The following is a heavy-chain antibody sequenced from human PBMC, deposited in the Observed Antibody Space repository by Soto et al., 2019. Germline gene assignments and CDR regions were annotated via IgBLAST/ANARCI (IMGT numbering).Heavy chain of an antibody. Sequence: SEALSLTCTVSGVIFIDYSWTWFLQPPGKGLEWIGEINHSGSTYYNPSLKSRVTISVDTSKNQFSLKLTSVTAADTAVYYCAGLTDSPTVVSPSGQRTLVTVSS. D-gene: IGHD2-15*01. V-gene: IGHV4-34*08. CDR1: GVIFIDYS. CDR3: AGLTDSPTVVSP. J-gene: IGHJ5*02. CDR2: INHSGST.